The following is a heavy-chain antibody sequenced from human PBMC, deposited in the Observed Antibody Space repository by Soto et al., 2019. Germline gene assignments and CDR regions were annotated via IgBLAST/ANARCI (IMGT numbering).Heavy chain of an antibody. CDR1: GFSLSTSGVG. V-gene: IGHV2-5*02. Sequence: QITLKESGPPLVKPTQTLTLTCTFSGFSLSTSGVGVGWIRQPPGKALEWLALIYWDDDKRYSPSLKSRLTITKDTSQNRVDLKVTNMDPVDTATYYCAHTSAPRLVDVWGRGTTVTVSS. CDR2: IYWDDDK. J-gene: IGHJ6*02. CDR3: AHTSAPRLVDV.